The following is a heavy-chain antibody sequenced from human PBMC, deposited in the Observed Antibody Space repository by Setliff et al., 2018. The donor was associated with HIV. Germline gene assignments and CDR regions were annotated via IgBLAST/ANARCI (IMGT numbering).Heavy chain of an antibody. CDR3: ASSPSWGTYRYGLDY. Sequence: PGGSLRLSCAASGFTFDDYAMHWVRQAPGKGLEWVSGISWNSGSIGYVDSVKGRFTISRDNAKNSLYLQMNSLRDEDAAVYYCASSPSWGTYRYGLDYWGQGTLVTVSS. CDR1: GFTFDDYA. D-gene: IGHD3-16*02. J-gene: IGHJ4*02. V-gene: IGHV3-9*01. CDR2: ISWNSGSI.